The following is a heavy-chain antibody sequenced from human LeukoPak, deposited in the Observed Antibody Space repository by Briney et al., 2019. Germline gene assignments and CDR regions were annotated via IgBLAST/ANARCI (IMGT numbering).Heavy chain of an antibody. Sequence: GGSLRLSCSASGFTFSSYWMHWVRHAPGKGLVWVSRIYSDESSTSYADSVKGRFTISRDNAKNTLYLQMNSLRAENTAVYYCARDRITMVRGVIILYNWFGPWGQGTLVTVSS. CDR3: ARDRITMVRGVIILYNWFGP. J-gene: IGHJ5*02. V-gene: IGHV3-74*01. CDR1: GFTFSSYW. CDR2: IYSDESST. D-gene: IGHD3-10*01.